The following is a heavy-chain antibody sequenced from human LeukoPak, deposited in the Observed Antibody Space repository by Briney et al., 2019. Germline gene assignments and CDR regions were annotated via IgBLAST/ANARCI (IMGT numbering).Heavy chain of an antibody. CDR2: ISSSSSYI. CDR1: GFTFRSYS. Sequence: GGSLRLSCAASGFTFRSYSMNWVRQAPGKGLEWVSSISSSSSYIYYADSVKSRFTISRDNAKNSLYLQMNSLRAEDTAVYYCASGDWFDPWGQGTLVTVSS. D-gene: IGHD3-16*01. V-gene: IGHV3-21*01. CDR3: ASGDWFDP. J-gene: IGHJ5*02.